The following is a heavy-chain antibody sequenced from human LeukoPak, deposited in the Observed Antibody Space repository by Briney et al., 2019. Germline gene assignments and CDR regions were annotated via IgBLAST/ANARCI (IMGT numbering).Heavy chain of an antibody. CDR2: ISGSGGST. CDR3: ARGYSSSWNHYFDY. D-gene: IGHD6-13*01. J-gene: IGHJ4*02. CDR1: GLTFSSYA. Sequence: GGSLRLSCAASGLTFSSYAMSWVRQAPGRGLEWVSAISGSGGSTYYADSVKGRFTISRDNAKNSLYLQMNSLRAEDTAVYYCARGYSSSWNHYFDYWGQGTLVTVSS. V-gene: IGHV3-23*01.